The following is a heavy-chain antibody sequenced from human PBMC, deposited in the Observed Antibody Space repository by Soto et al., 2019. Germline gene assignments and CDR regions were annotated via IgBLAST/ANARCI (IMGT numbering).Heavy chain of an antibody. D-gene: IGHD7-27*01. CDR1: GGSVSSGSYY. Sequence: SSETLSLTCTVSGGSVSSGSYYWSWIRQPPGKGLEWIGEINHSGSTNYNPSLKSRVTISVDTSKNQFSLKLSSVTAADTAVYYCARWGPAKYYFDYWGQGTLVTVSS. V-gene: IGHV4-39*07. CDR2: INHSGST. CDR3: ARWGPAKYYFDY. J-gene: IGHJ4*02.